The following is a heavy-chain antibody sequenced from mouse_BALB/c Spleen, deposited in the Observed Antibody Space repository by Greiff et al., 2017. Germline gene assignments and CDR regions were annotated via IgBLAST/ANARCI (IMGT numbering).Heavy chain of an antibody. Sequence: QVQLKESGAELMKPGASVKISCKATGYTFSSYWIEWVKQRPGHGLEWIGEILPGSGSTNYNEKFKGKATFTADTSSNTAYMQLSSLTSEDSAVYYCARGNYDVYFDYWGQGTTLTVSS. CDR3: ARGNYDVYFDY. CDR2: ILPGSGST. CDR1: GYTFSSYW. V-gene: IGHV1-9*01. J-gene: IGHJ2*01. D-gene: IGHD2-4*01.